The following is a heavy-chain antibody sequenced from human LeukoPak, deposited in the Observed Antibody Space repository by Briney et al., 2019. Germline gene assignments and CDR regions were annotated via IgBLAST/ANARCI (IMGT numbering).Heavy chain of an antibody. Sequence: GGSLRLSCAASGNYWMHWVRQVPGKGLVWVSHINSDGSWTSYADSVKGRFTISKDNAKNSLYLQMNSLRDEDTAVYYCARARASGRSGFDYWGQGTLVTVSS. CDR1: GNYW. CDR2: INSDGSWT. CDR3: ARARASGRSGFDY. J-gene: IGHJ4*02. D-gene: IGHD2-15*01. V-gene: IGHV3-74*01.